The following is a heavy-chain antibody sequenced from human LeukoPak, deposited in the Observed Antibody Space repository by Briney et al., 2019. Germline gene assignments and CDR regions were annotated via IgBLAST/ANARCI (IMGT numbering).Heavy chain of an antibody. D-gene: IGHD3-10*02. CDR1: GFSFISVW. V-gene: IGHV3-15*07. CDR2: IKNEHYGGTA. CDR3: AEPEGGYYVIRPD. J-gene: IGHJ4*02. Sequence: GGSLRLSCVGSGFSFISVWLNWVRQTPGKGLEWVGRIKNEHYGGTADYNEAIKGRFTISRDDSKNTLYLQMNSLRAEDTAVYYCAEPEGGYYVIRPDWGQGILVTVSS.